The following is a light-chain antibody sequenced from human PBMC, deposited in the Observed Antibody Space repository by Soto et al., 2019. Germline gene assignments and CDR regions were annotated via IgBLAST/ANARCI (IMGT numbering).Light chain of an antibody. J-gene: IGLJ3*02. CDR2: RNN. Sequence: QSVLTQTPSASGTPGQRVSISCSGSSSNIGSNYVYWYQQLPGTAPKLLIYRNNQRPSGVPDRFSGSKSGTSASLAISGLRSEDEADYYCAAWVGSPRGRGVFGGGTKLTVL. CDR3: AAWVGSPRGRGV. V-gene: IGLV1-47*01. CDR1: SSNIGSNY.